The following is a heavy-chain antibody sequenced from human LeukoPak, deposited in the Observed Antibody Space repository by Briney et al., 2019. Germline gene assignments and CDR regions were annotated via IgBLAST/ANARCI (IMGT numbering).Heavy chain of an antibody. V-gene: IGHV4-59*01. D-gene: IGHD1-26*01. CDR2: IYYSGSN. J-gene: IGHJ4*02. CDR3: ARGGSYYEPFDY. Sequence: PSETLSLTCTVSGGSISSYYWSWIRQPPGKGLEWIGYIYYSGSNNYNPSLKSRVTISVDTSKNQFSLKLSSVTAADTAVYYCARGGSYYEPFDYWGQGTLVTVSS. CDR1: GGSISSYY.